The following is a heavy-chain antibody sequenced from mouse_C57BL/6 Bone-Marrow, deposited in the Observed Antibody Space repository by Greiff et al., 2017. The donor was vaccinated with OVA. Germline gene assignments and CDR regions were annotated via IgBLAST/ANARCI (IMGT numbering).Heavy chain of an antibody. CDR2: IHPNSGST. Sequence: VKLQQPGAELVKPGASVKLSCKASGYTFTSYWMHWVKQRPGQGLEWIGMIHPNSGSTNYNEKFKSKATLTVDKSSSTAYMQLSSLTSEDSAVYYGARSRAYDGPYWYFDVWGTGTTVTVSS. V-gene: IGHV1-64*01. CDR1: GYTFTSYW. CDR3: ARSRAYDGPYWYFDV. J-gene: IGHJ1*03. D-gene: IGHD2-3*01.